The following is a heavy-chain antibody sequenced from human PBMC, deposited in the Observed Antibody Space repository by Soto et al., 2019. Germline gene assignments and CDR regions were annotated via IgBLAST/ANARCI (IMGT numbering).Heavy chain of an antibody. Sequence: ASVKVSCKASGYTFTSYAMHWVRQAPGQRLEWMGWISAYNGNTNYAQKLQGRVTMTTDTSTSTAYMELRSLRSDDTAVYYCARGRSGFGESHDAFDIWGQGTMVTVSS. D-gene: IGHD3-10*01. CDR2: ISAYNGNT. CDR3: ARGRSGFGESHDAFDI. CDR1: GYTFTSYA. V-gene: IGHV1-18*01. J-gene: IGHJ3*02.